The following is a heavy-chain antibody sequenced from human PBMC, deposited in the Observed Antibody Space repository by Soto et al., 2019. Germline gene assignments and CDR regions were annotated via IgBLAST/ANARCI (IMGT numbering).Heavy chain of an antibody. CDR3: ARVDKRNYYDSSGYVDY. V-gene: IGHV4-61*01. CDR1: GGSVSSGSYY. Sequence: PSETLSLTCTVSGGSVSSGSYYWSWIRQPPGKGLEWIGYIYYSGSTNYNPSLKSRVTISVDTSKNQFSLKLSSVTAADTAVYSCARVDKRNYYDSSGYVDYWGQGTLVTVSS. D-gene: IGHD3-22*01. CDR2: IYYSGST. J-gene: IGHJ4*02.